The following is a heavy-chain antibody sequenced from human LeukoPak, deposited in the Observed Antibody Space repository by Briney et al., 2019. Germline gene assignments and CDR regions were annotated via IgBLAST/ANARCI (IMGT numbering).Heavy chain of an antibody. CDR3: ARELLVGATPFDY. J-gene: IGHJ4*02. D-gene: IGHD1-26*01. V-gene: IGHV6-1*01. Sequence: SQTLSLTCAISGDSVSSYTAGWNWIRQSPSRGLEWLGRTYYRSKWYNDYAVSVKSRITINPDTSKNQFSLQLNSVTPEDTAVYYCARELLVGATPFDYWGQGTLVTVSS. CDR2: TYYRSKWYN. CDR1: GDSVSSYTAG.